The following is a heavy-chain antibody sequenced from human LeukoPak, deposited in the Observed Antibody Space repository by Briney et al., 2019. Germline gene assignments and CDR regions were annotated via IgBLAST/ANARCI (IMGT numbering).Heavy chain of an antibody. D-gene: IGHD3-22*01. Sequence: GGSLRLSCAASGFTFDDYAMHWVRQAPGKGLEWVSLISGGGGSTYYADSVKGRFTISRDNSKNSLYLQMNSLRTEDTALYYCAKDFYYYDSSGYFFDYWGQGTLVTVSS. CDR3: AKDFYYYDSSGYFFDY. V-gene: IGHV3-43*02. CDR2: ISGGGGST. J-gene: IGHJ4*02. CDR1: GFTFDDYA.